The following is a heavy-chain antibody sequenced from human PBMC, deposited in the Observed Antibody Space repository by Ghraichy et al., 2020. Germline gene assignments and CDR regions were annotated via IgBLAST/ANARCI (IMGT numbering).Heavy chain of an antibody. D-gene: IGHD4-17*01. CDR2: INHSGST. CDR1: GGSFSGYY. J-gene: IGHJ5*02. V-gene: IGHV4-34*01. CDR3: ARAPTVTRRRVTNGPRWFDP. Sequence: SETLSLTCAVYGGSFSGYYWSWIRQPPGKGLEWIGEINHSGSTNYNPSLKSRVTISVDTSKNQFSLKLSSVTAADTAVYYCARAPTVTRRRVTNGPRWFDPWGQGTLVTVSS.